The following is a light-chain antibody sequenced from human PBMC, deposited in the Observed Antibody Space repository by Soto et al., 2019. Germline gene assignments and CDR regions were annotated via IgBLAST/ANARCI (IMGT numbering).Light chain of an antibody. CDR1: SGHSNYA. V-gene: IGLV4-69*01. J-gene: IGLJ2*01. Sequence: QGVLTQSPSASASLGASVKLTCTLSSGHSNYAIAWHQQQPEKGPRYLMKLNSDGSHSKGDGIPDRFSGSSSGAERYLTISSLQSEDEADYYCQTWGTGIVVFGGGTKLTVL. CDR3: QTWGTGIVV. CDR2: LNSDGSH.